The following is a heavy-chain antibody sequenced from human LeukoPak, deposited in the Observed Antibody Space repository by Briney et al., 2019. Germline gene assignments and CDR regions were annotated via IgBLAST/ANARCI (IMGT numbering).Heavy chain of an antibody. Sequence: ASVKVSCKASGYSFVLYGISWVRQAPGEGPEWMGWISGSTGDTNYAQKLQGRVTMTTDTSTSTAYMELRSLRSDDTAVYYCARGIGDSSGFDYWGQGTLVTVSS. D-gene: IGHD3-22*01. CDR2: ISGSTGDT. V-gene: IGHV1-18*01. CDR1: GYSFVLYG. CDR3: ARGIGDSSGFDY. J-gene: IGHJ4*02.